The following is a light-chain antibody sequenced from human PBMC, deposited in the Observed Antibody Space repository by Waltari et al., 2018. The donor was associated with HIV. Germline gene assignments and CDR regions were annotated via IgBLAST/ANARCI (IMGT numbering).Light chain of an antibody. J-gene: IGLJ3*02. V-gene: IGLV2-18*02. CDR3: SSYTSSSTLWM. Sequence: QSALTQPPTVSGSPGQSVTISCTGTNSDVGSYNRVSWYQLPPGTAPKLMIYEVNNRPSGVPYRFSGSKSGNTASLTISGLQAEDEADYYGSSYTSSSTLWMFGGGTKLTVL. CDR1: NSDVGSYNR. CDR2: EVN.